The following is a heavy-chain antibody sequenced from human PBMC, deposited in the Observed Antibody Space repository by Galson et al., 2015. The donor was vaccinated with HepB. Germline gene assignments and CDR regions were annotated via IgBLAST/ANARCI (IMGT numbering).Heavy chain of an antibody. D-gene: IGHD5-18*01. V-gene: IGHV1-18*01. J-gene: IGHJ2*01. CDR1: GYSFTSYD. Sequence: CKASGYSFTSYDISWVRQAPGQGLEWMGWISAYNGNTNSAQMLQGRVTMTTDRSTSTAYMELRSLRSDDTAVYYCARDRSGYSYGRFDLWGRGTLVTVSS. CDR3: ARDRSGYSYGRFDL. CDR2: ISAYNGNT.